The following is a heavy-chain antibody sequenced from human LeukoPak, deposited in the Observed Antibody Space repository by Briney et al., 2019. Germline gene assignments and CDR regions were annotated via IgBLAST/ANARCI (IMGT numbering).Heavy chain of an antibody. Sequence: GGSLILSCAASGFTFSSYEMNWVRQAPGKGLEWVSHISRSGSIIYYADSVKGRFTISRDNAKNSLFLQMNSLRAEDTAVYYCARVGIDSGYDFDYWGQGTLVTVSS. CDR2: ISRSGSII. J-gene: IGHJ4*02. V-gene: IGHV3-48*03. CDR1: GFTFSSYE. CDR3: ARVGIDSGYDFDY. D-gene: IGHD5-12*01.